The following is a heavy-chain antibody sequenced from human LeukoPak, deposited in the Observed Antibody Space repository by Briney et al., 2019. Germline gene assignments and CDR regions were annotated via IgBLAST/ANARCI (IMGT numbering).Heavy chain of an antibody. V-gene: IGHV3-30*18. Sequence: PGGSLRLSCAASGFTFSDYGMHWVRQAPGKGLEWVALTSYDGGSKFYADSVRDRFTISRDNSKNTLFLQMNSLRIEDTAVYYCAKVFEVRGARRPKDYWGQGTLVIVSS. CDR3: AKVFEVRGARRPKDY. CDR2: TSYDGGSK. J-gene: IGHJ4*02. CDR1: GFTFSDYG. D-gene: IGHD3-10*01.